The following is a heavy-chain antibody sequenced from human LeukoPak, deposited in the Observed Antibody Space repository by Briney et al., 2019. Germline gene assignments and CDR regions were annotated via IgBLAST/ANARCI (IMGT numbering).Heavy chain of an antibody. Sequence: GESLKISCKGSGYSFTSYWIGWVRQMPGKGLEWMGIIYPGDSDTRYSPSFQGQVTISADRSISTAYLQWSSLKASDTAMYYCARHALGVGATYGMDVWGQGTTVTVSS. D-gene: IGHD1-26*01. CDR1: GYSFTSYW. CDR3: ARHALGVGATYGMDV. J-gene: IGHJ6*02. CDR2: IYPGDSDT. V-gene: IGHV5-51*01.